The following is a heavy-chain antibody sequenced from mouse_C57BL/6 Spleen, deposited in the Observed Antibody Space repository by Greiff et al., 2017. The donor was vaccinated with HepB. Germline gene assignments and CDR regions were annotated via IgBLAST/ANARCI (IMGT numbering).Heavy chain of an antibody. D-gene: IGHD2-5*01. Sequence: QVQLQQPGAELVRPGSSVKLSCKASGYTFTSYWMHWVKQRPIQGLEWIGNIDPSDSETHYNQKFKDKATLTVDKSSSTAYMQLSSLTSEDSAVYYCARDGYSNSYYAMDYWGQGTSVTVSS. V-gene: IGHV1-52*01. J-gene: IGHJ4*01. CDR2: IDPSDSET. CDR1: GYTFTSYW. CDR3: ARDGYSNSYYAMDY.